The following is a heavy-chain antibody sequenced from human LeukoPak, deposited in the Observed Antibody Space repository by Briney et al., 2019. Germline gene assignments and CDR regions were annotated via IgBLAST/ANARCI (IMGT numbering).Heavy chain of an antibody. V-gene: IGHV3-15*01. J-gene: IGHJ3*02. CDR3: TTNDAFDI. CDR2: IKTTSDGGPT. Sequence: GGSLRLSCAASGVALSHAWMSWFRQAPGKGLEWVAQIKTTSDGGPTDYAAPVKGRFTTSRDDSENMLYLQMNSLKTEDTAVYYCTTNDAFDIWGQGTMVIVSS. CDR1: GVALSHAW.